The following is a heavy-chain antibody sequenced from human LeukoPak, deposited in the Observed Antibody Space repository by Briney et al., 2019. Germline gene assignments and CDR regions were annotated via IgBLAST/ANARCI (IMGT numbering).Heavy chain of an antibody. CDR2: ISAYNGNT. Sequence: ASVKVSCKASGYTFTSYGISWVRQAPGQGLEWMGWISAYNGNTNYAQKLQGRVAMTTDTSTSTAYMELRSLRSDDTAVYYCARHILTGYDLDYWGQGTLVTVSS. J-gene: IGHJ4*02. D-gene: IGHD3-9*01. CDR3: ARHILTGYDLDY. CDR1: GYTFTSYG. V-gene: IGHV1-18*01.